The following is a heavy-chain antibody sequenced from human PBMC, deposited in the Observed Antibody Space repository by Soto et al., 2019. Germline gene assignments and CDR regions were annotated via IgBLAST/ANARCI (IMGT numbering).Heavy chain of an antibody. CDR3: ARHATSYCSGGSCYSPFDY. V-gene: IGHV1-69*13. CDR1: GGTFRSYG. Sequence: SVKVSCKASGGTFRSYGFTWVRQAPGQGLEWMGGIIAVSNTAHYAQRFQGRVTITADEFTSTAYMELRSLRSEDTAVYYCARHATSYCSGGSCYSPFDYWGQGTLVTVSS. D-gene: IGHD2-15*01. CDR2: IIAVSNTA. J-gene: IGHJ4*02.